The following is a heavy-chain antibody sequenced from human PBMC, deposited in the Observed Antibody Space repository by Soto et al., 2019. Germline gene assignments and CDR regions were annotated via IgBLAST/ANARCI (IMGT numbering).Heavy chain of an antibody. CDR1: GGSISSSSYY. Sequence: SETLSLTCTVSGGSISSSSYYWGWIRQPPGKGLEWIGSIYYSGSTYYNPSLKSRVTISVDTSKSQFSLKLSSVTAADTAVYYCASFTIFGVVIYAFDIWGQGTMVTVSS. CDR2: IYYSGST. CDR3: ASFTIFGVVIYAFDI. J-gene: IGHJ3*02. V-gene: IGHV4-39*01. D-gene: IGHD3-3*01.